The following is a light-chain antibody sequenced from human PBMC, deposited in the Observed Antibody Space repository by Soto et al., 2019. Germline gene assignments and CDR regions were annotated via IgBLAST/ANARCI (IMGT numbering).Light chain of an antibody. V-gene: IGKV3-20*01. J-gene: IGKJ1*01. CDR3: QQYGSSPGT. Sequence: EIVLTQSPGTLSLSPGERATLSCRASQSVSSSYLAWYQQKPGQAPRLLIYGASSRATGIPDRFSGSGSGTAFTLTISRLEPEDFPVYYCQQYGSSPGTFGQGTKVEIK. CDR1: QSVSSSY. CDR2: GAS.